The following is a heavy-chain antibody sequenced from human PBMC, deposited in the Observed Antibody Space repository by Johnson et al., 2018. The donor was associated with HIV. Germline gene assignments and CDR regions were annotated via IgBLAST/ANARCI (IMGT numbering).Heavy chain of an antibody. CDR3: AKGEQLVISRKGHDAFDI. CDR2: IRYDGSNK. J-gene: IGHJ3*02. D-gene: IGHD6-6*01. Sequence: QVQLVESGGGVVQPGGSLRLSCAASGFTFSSYGMHWVRQAPGKGLEWVTFIRYDGSNKYYADSVKGRFTISRDNSKNTLYLQMNSLRVEDTAVYYRAKGEQLVISRKGHDAFDIWGQGTMVTVSS. V-gene: IGHV3-30*02. CDR1: GFTFSSYG.